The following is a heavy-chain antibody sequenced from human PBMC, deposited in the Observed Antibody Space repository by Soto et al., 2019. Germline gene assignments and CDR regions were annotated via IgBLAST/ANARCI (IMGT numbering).Heavy chain of an antibody. CDR2: TVPAFGTP. Sequence: QVQLVQSGAEVKKPGSSVKVSCRASGGTFSHYAISWVRQAPGQGLEWMGGTVPAFGTPNYAQNLQGRITITADDSTTTVYMDLSSLRSEDTAVYYCARGATIFGVAAYSYYEMEVWGQGTTVTVSS. J-gene: IGHJ6*02. CDR3: ARGATIFGVAAYSYYEMEV. CDR1: GGTFSHYA. V-gene: IGHV1-69*01. D-gene: IGHD3-3*01.